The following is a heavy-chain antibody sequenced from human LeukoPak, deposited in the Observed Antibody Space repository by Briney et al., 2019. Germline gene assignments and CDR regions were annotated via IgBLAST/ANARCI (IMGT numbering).Heavy chain of an antibody. CDR3: AKAVLRFLEWLLYFDY. CDR2: ISGSGGST. D-gene: IGHD3-3*01. V-gene: IGHV3-23*01. Sequence: PGGSLRLSCAASGFTFSSYAMSWVRQAPGKGPEWVSAISGSGGSTYYADSVKGRFTISRDNSKNTLYLQMNSLRAEDTAVYYCAKAVLRFLEWLLYFDYWGQGTLVTVSS. J-gene: IGHJ4*02. CDR1: GFTFSSYA.